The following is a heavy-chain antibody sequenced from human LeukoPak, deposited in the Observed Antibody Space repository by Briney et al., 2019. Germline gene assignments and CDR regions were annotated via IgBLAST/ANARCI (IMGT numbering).Heavy chain of an antibody. V-gene: IGHV1-18*01. CDR2: ISTYNGNT. D-gene: IGHD3-22*01. Sequence: ASVTVSCTASGYTFTSYGISWVRQAPGQGLEWMGWISTYNGNTNYAQKLQGRVTMTTDTSTSTAYMELRSLRSDDTAVYYCATPYYYDSSGYYDAFDIWGQGTMVTVSS. CDR3: ATPYYYDSSGYYDAFDI. J-gene: IGHJ3*02. CDR1: GYTFTSYG.